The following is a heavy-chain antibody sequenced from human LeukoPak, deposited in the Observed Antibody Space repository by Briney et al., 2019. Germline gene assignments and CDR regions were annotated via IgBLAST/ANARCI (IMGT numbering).Heavy chain of an antibody. CDR1: GGSISSYY. J-gene: IGHJ4*02. Sequence: SETLSLTCTVSGGSISSYYRSWIRQPPGKGLEWIGYIYYSGSTNYNPSLKSRVTISVDTSKNQFSLKLSSVTAADTAVYYCARSYSGYDPALDYWGQGTLVTVSS. CDR2: IYYSGST. V-gene: IGHV4-59*01. D-gene: IGHD5-12*01. CDR3: ARSYSGYDPALDY.